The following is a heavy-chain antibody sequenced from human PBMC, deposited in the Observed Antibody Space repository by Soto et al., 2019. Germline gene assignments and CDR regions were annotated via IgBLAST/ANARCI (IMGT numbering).Heavy chain of an antibody. J-gene: IGHJ5*02. CDR2: IYYSGST. Sequence: SETLSLTCTVSGGSISSGGYYWSWIRQHPGKGLEWIGYIYYSGSTYYNPSLKSRVTISVDTSKNQFSLKLSSVTAADTAVYYCARAGYSSGWYGHNWFDPWGQGTLVTVSS. D-gene: IGHD6-19*01. CDR1: GGSISSGGYY. CDR3: ARAGYSSGWYGHNWFDP. V-gene: IGHV4-31*03.